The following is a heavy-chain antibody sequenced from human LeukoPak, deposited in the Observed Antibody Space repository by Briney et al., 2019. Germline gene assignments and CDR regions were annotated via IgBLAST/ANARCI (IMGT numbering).Heavy chain of an antibody. CDR3: ARGRGGGGTSNNWFDP. V-gene: IGHV4-59*01. CDR2: IYYTGNT. CDR1: GASISGYY. D-gene: IGHD2-15*01. J-gene: IGHJ5*02. Sequence: SVTLSLTCTVSGASISGYYWSWIRQPPGKGLDYIGYIYYTGNTNYNPSLKSRVTISVDTSKNQFSLKLSAVTAADTAVYYCARGRGGGGTSNNWFDPWGQGTHVIVSS.